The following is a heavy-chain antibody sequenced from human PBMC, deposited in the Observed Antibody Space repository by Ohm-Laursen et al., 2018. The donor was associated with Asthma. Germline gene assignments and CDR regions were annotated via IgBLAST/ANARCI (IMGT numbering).Heavy chain of an antibody. J-gene: IGHJ3*02. V-gene: IGHV3-30*18. CDR3: AKDGYSSGWYIYAFDI. D-gene: IGHD6-19*01. CDR1: GFTFSSYG. CDR2: ILYDGSNK. Sequence: SLRLSCTASGFTFSSYGMHWVRQAPGKGLEWVAVILYDGSNKYYADSVKGRFTISRDNSKNTLYLQMNSLRAEDTAVYYCAKDGYSSGWYIYAFDIWGQGTMVTVSS.